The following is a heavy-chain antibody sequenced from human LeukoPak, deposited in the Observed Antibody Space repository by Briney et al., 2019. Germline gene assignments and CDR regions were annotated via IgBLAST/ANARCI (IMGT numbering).Heavy chain of an antibody. CDR2: INWNGAII. D-gene: IGHD6-13*01. CDR3: ARGFIAGPFDS. J-gene: IGHJ4*02. Sequence: GGSLRLSCAASGVTFDGYGMSWVRQVPGKGLEWVSGINWNGAIIAYADSVKGRFTISRDNAKNSLYLQVNSLRVEDTALYYRARGFIAGPFDSWGQGTLVTVSS. CDR1: GVTFDGYG. V-gene: IGHV3-20*04.